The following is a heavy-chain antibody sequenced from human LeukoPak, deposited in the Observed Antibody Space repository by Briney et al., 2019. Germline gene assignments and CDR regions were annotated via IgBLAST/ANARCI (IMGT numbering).Heavy chain of an antibody. D-gene: IGHD3-3*01. CDR1: GYSFTSYW. J-gene: IGHJ4*02. Sequence: GESLQISCKGSGYSFTSYWIGWVRQMPGKGLEWMGIIYPGDSDTRYSPSFQGQVTISADKSISTAYLQWSSLKASDTAMYYCARSHYDFWSGYYRYFDYWGQGTLVTVSS. V-gene: IGHV5-51*01. CDR2: IYPGDSDT. CDR3: ARSHYDFWSGYYRYFDY.